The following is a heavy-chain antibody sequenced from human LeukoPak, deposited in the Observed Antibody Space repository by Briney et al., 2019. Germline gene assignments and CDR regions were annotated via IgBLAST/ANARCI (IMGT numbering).Heavy chain of an antibody. CDR3: ARTPSTSETAAGSFDY. CDR1: GYTFTGYY. J-gene: IGHJ4*02. CDR2: INPNSGDT. V-gene: IGHV1-2*02. Sequence: ASVKVSCKASGYTFTGYYMHWVRQAPGQGLEWMGWINPNSGDTNYAQKLQGRVTMTTDTSTSTAYMELRSLRSDDTAVYYCARTPSTSETAAGSFDYWGQGTLVTVSP. D-gene: IGHD6-13*01.